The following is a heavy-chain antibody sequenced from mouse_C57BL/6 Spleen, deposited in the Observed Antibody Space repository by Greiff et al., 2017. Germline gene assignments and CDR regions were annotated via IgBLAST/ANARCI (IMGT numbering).Heavy chain of an antibody. V-gene: IGHV5-17*01. Sequence: EVNVVESGGGLVKPGGSLKLSCAASGFTFSDYGMHWVRQAPEKGLEWVAYISSGSSTIYYADTVKGRFTIARDNAKNTLFLQMTSLRSEDTAMYYCARSTGTDWFAYWGQGTLVTVSA. CDR1: GFTFSDYG. D-gene: IGHD4-1*02. CDR2: ISSGSSTI. CDR3: ARSTGTDWFAY. J-gene: IGHJ3*01.